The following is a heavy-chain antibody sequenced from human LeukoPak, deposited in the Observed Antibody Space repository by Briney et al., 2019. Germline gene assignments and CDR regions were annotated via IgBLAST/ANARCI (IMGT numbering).Heavy chain of an antibody. CDR1: RDSVSSKGVA. CDR3: ARSSIKSFDY. CDR2: TYYRSQWHY. J-gene: IGHJ4*01. V-gene: IGHV6-1*01. Sequence: SQTLSLTCAISRDSVSSKGVAWNCIRQTPSRGLECLGRTYYRSQWHYDYAVSVKSRIIINPDTSKNQFSLHLNSVTPEDTAVYYCARSSIKSFDYWGHGTLVTVSS.